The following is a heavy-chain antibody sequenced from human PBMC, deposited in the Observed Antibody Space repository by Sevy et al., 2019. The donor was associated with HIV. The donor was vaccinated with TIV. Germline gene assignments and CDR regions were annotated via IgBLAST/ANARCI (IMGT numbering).Heavy chain of an antibody. J-gene: IGHJ4*02. D-gene: IGHD5-18*01. Sequence: GGSLRLSCAASGFTLSDYYMSWIRQAPGKGLEWISYISSGGSTIYYSDSVKGRFTSSRDNGKNSLYLEMNSLRAEDTAVYYCTGERYTYAQFYFDYWGQGSLVTVSS. CDR3: TGERYTYAQFYFDY. V-gene: IGHV3-11*01. CDR1: GFTLSDYY. CDR2: ISSGGSTI.